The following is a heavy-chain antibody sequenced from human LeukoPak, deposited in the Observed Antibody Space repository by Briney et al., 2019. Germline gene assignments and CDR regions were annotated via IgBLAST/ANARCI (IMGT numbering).Heavy chain of an antibody. Sequence: SQTLSLTCTVSGGSISSGDYYWSWIRQPPGKCLEWIGYIYYSGSTYYNPSLKSRVTISVDTSKNQFSLKLSSVTAADTAVYYCARDGIAAAGLDYWGQGTLVTVSS. CDR2: IYYSGST. J-gene: IGHJ4*02. CDR1: GGSISSGDYY. D-gene: IGHD6-13*01. V-gene: IGHV4-30-4*08. CDR3: ARDGIAAAGLDY.